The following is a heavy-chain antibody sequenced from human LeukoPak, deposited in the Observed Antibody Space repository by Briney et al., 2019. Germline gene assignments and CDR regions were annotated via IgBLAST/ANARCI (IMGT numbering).Heavy chain of an antibody. V-gene: IGHV3-30*18. Sequence: GRPLRLSCAASGFTFSSYGMHWVRQAPGKGLEWVAVISYDGSNKYYADSVKGRFTISRDNTKNTLYLQMNSLRAEDTAVYYCAKGGPMVRGVIITNYWGQGTLVTVSS. D-gene: IGHD3-10*01. CDR2: ISYDGSNK. J-gene: IGHJ4*02. CDR3: AKGGPMVRGVIITNY. CDR1: GFTFSSYG.